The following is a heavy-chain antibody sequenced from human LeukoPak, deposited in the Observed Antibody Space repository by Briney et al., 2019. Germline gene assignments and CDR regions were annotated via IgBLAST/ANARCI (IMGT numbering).Heavy chain of an antibody. V-gene: IGHV4-59*01. Sequence: SETLSLTCTVSGGSISSYYWSWIRQPPGKGLEWIGYIYYSGSTNYNPSLKSRVTISVDTSKNQFSLKLSSVTAADTAVYYCARVTIQLWLPGAFDIWGQGTMVTVSS. CDR3: ARVTIQLWLPGAFDI. CDR1: GGSISSYY. J-gene: IGHJ3*02. D-gene: IGHD5-18*01. CDR2: IYYSGST.